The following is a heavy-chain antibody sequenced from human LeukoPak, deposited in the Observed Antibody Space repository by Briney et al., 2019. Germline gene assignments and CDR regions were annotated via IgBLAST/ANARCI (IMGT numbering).Heavy chain of an antibody. CDR1: GGSISSSSYF. V-gene: IGHV4-39*01. CDR3: ARHYWFGSGTYEPLRY. CDR2: IYYSGST. Sequence: SETLSLTCTVSGGSISSSSYFWGWIRQPPGKGLEWFGSIYYSGSTFYNPSLKSRVTISVDTSKDQFSLKVNSVTAADTAVYYCARHYWFGSGTYEPLRYWGQGTLVTVSS. J-gene: IGHJ4*02. D-gene: IGHD3-10*01.